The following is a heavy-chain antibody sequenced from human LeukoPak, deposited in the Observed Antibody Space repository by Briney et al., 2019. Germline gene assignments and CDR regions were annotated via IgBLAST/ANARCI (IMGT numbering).Heavy chain of an antibody. V-gene: IGHV3-30*02. CDR2: IRYDGSNK. CDR1: GFTFSSYG. Sequence: GGSLRLSCAASGFTFSSYGMHWVRQAPGKGLEWVAFIRYDGSNKYYADSVKGRFTISRDNSKNTLYLQMNSLRAEDTAVYYCAKGYDFWSGPGPSFDYWGQGTLVTVSS. CDR3: AKGYDFWSGPGPSFDY. D-gene: IGHD3-3*01. J-gene: IGHJ4*02.